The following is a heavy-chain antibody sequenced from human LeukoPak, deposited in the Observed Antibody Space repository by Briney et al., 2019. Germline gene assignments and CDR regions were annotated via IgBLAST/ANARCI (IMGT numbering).Heavy chain of an antibody. CDR3: ARDVAVAGPRGAYNWFDP. CDR1: GYTFTSYA. CDR2: INTNTGNP. Sequence: ASVKVSCKASGYTFTSYAMNWVRQAPGQGLEWMGWINTNTGNPTYAQGFTGRFVFSLDTSVSTAYLQIGSLKAEDTAVYYCARDVAVAGPRGAYNWFDPWGQGTLVTVSS. V-gene: IGHV7-4-1*01. D-gene: IGHD6-19*01. J-gene: IGHJ5*02.